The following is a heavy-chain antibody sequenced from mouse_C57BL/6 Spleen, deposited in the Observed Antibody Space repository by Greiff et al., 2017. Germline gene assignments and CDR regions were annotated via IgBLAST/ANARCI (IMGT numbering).Heavy chain of an antibody. Sequence: QVQLQQSGAELVKPGASVKLSCKASGYTFTEYTIHWVKQRPGQGLEWIGWFYPGSGSKKYNEKFKDKATMPADKSSSTVYMEHSSMTSEDSAVYFCGRREKSTTGFFDYWGQGTTLTVSS. CDR2: FYPGSGSK. J-gene: IGHJ2*01. D-gene: IGHD1-1*01. CDR1: GYTFTEYT. CDR3: GRREKSTTGFFDY. V-gene: IGHV1-62-2*01.